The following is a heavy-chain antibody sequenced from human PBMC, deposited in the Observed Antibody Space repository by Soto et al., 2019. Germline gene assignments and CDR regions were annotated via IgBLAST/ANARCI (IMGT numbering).Heavy chain of an antibody. Sequence: GASVKVSCKASGYTFTSYGISWVRQAPGQGLEWMGWISAYNGNTNYAQKLQGRVTMTTDTSTSTAYMELRSLRSDDTAVYYCARDLPGFWSGYFTYYYMDVWGKGTTVTVSS. CDR3: ARDLPGFWSGYFTYYYMDV. CDR2: ISAYNGNT. CDR1: GYTFTSYG. J-gene: IGHJ6*03. D-gene: IGHD3-3*01. V-gene: IGHV1-18*01.